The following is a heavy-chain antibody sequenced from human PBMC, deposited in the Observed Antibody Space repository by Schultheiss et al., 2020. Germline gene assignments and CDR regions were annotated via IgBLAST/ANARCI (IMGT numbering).Heavy chain of an antibody. CDR3: ARVGLATITDFYYFDY. D-gene: IGHD5-24*01. CDR2: ISYDGSNK. CDR1: GFTFSSYA. V-gene: IGHV3-30*01. Sequence: GGSLRLSCAASGFTFSSYAMHWVRQAPGKGLEWVAVISYDGSNKYYADSVKGRFTISRDNSKNTLYLQMNSLRAEDTAVYYCARVGLATITDFYYFDYWGQGTLVTVS. J-gene: IGHJ4*02.